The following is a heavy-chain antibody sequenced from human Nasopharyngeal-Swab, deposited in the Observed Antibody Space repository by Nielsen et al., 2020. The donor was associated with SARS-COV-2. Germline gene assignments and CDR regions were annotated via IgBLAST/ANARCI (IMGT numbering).Heavy chain of an antibody. Sequence: GESLKISCAASGFIVSNNYMSWVRQAPGKGLEWVSVIYSGGDTYYADSVKGRFTISRDNAKNSLYLEMNSLRAEDTAVYYCLRGDRRDYWGPGTLVSVSS. J-gene: IGHJ4*02. CDR3: LRGDRRDY. V-gene: IGHV3-53*01. CDR1: GFIVSNNY. CDR2: IYSGGDT. D-gene: IGHD3-22*01.